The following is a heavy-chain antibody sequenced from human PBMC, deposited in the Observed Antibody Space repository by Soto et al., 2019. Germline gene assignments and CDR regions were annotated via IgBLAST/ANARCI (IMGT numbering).Heavy chain of an antibody. CDR3: AKDQGIAASHGID. Sequence: QVQLVESGGGVVQPGRSLRLSCAASGFTFNNYGMHWVRQAPGKGLEWVAAISNDGNDKYYADSVKGRLTISRDNSKSTVYLQMNSLRAEDTAVYHCAKDQGIAASHGIDWGQGTMVTVSS. V-gene: IGHV3-30*18. D-gene: IGHD6-13*01. CDR1: GFTFNNYG. CDR2: ISNDGNDK. J-gene: IGHJ3*01.